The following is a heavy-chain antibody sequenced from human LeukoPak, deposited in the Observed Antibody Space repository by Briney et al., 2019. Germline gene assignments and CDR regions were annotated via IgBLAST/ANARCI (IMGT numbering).Heavy chain of an antibody. J-gene: IGHJ4*02. Sequence: SQTLSLTCAVSGGSISSGGYSWSWLRQPPGTGLEWIGYIYHSGSTYYNPSLKSRVTISVDRSKNQFSLKLSSVTAADTAVYYCARTLTDAYFDYWGQGTLVTVSS. CDR3: ARTLTDAYFDY. V-gene: IGHV4-30-2*01. D-gene: IGHD1-20*01. CDR1: GGSISSGGYS. CDR2: IYHSGST.